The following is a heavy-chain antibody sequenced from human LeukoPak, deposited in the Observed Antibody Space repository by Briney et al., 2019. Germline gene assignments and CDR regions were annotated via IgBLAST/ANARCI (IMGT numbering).Heavy chain of an antibody. D-gene: IGHD6-13*01. V-gene: IGHV3-74*01. CDR1: GFTFSHYW. CDR2: IYNDGSST. CDR3: ARDFMYSISCTGC. J-gene: IGHJ4*02. Sequence: GGSLRLSCAASGFTFSHYWMHWVRQAPGKGLVWVSRIYNDGSSTSYADSVKGRFTISRDNAKNTMYLQMNSLRVEDTAVYYCARDFMYSISCTGCWGQGTLVTVSS.